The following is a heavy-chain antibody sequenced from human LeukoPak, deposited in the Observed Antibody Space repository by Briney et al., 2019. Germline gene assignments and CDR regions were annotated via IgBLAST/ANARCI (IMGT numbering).Heavy chain of an antibody. CDR3: AREVYDILTGYYGYYYYGMDV. V-gene: IGHV1-18*04. D-gene: IGHD3-9*01. CDR1: GYTFTSYG. CDR2: ISAYNGNT. Sequence: ASVKVSCKASGYTFTSYGISWVRQAPGQGLEWMGWISAYNGNTNYAQKLQGRVTMTTDTSTSTACMELRSLRSDDTAVYYCAREVYDILTGYYGYYYYGMDVWGKGTTVTVSS. J-gene: IGHJ6*04.